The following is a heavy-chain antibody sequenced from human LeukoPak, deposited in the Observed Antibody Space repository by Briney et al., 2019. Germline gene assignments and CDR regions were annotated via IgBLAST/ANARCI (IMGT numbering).Heavy chain of an antibody. CDR2: VSYDETNK. V-gene: IGHV3-30*14. Sequence: GGSLRLSCAASASTFSNDAIHWVRQAPGTGLERVAVVSYDETNKYYADSVKGRFTISRENAKNSLYLQMNSLRAEDTAVYYCARGPPVFTEAWWYFDLWGRGTLVTVSS. J-gene: IGHJ2*01. CDR3: ARGPPVFTEAWWYFDL. CDR1: ASTFSNDA. D-gene: IGHD1-14*01.